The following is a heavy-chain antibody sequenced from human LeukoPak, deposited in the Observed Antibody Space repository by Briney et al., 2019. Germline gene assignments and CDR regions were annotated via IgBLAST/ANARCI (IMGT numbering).Heavy chain of an antibody. Sequence: SETLSLTCTVSGGSISSGGYYWSWIRQPPGKGLEWIGEINHSGSTNYNPSLKSRVTISVDTSKNQFSLKLSSVTAADTAVYYCARPYYYDSSGYYGYYYYYGMDVWGQGTTVTVSS. V-gene: IGHV4-39*07. CDR3: ARPYYYDSSGYYGYYYYYGMDV. CDR2: INHSGST. CDR1: GGSISSGGYY. J-gene: IGHJ6*02. D-gene: IGHD3-22*01.